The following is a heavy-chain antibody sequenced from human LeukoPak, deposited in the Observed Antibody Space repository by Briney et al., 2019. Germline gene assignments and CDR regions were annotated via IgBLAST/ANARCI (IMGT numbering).Heavy chain of an antibody. CDR2: ISGSGSTI. Sequence: EGSLRLSCAASGFTFSDYYMSWMRQAPGKGLEWVSYISGSGSTIYYADSVKGRFTISRDNAKNSLYLQMNSLRAEGTAVYYCARAGAVTTPHNYFDYWGQGTLVTVSS. D-gene: IGHD4-11*01. J-gene: IGHJ4*02. V-gene: IGHV3-11*04. CDR1: GFTFSDYY. CDR3: ARAGAVTTPHNYFDY.